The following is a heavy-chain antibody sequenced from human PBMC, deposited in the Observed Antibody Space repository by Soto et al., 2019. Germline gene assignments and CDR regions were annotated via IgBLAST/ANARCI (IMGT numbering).Heavy chain of an antibody. Sequence: SCPTLVNPTETLTLTCTFSGFSLSTSGMRVSWIRQAPGKALERLARIDWDEDRFYSTSLKTRLTISKDTSKNQVVLTMTKMDPVDTATYYCARMRSDYDSSGLDYWGQGIMVTVYS. CDR1: GFSLSTSGMR. V-gene: IGHV2-70*04. J-gene: IGHJ4*02. CDR2: IDWDEDR. CDR3: ARMRSDYDSSGLDY. D-gene: IGHD3-22*01.